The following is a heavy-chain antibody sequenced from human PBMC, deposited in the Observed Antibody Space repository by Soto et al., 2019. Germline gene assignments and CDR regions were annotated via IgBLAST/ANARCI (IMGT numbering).Heavy chain of an antibody. D-gene: IGHD2-2*02. CDR2: ISYDGSNK. J-gene: IGHJ6*02. Sequence: PGGSLRLSCAASGFTFSSYAMHWVRQAPGKGLEWVAVISYDGSNKYYADSVKGRFTISRDNSKNTLYLQMNSLRAGDTAVYYCARDGIVVVPAAIRDYYYGMDVWGQGTTVTVSS. V-gene: IGHV3-30-3*01. CDR3: ARDGIVVVPAAIRDYYYGMDV. CDR1: GFTFSSYA.